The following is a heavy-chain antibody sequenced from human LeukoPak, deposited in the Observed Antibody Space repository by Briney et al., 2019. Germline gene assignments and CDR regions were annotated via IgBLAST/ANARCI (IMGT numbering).Heavy chain of an antibody. J-gene: IGHJ5*02. V-gene: IGHV4-59*08. CDR1: GGSISSYY. D-gene: IGHD3-3*01. CDR2: IYYSGST. CDR3: AGNGLFWLDP. Sequence: PSETLSLTCTVSGGSISSYYWSWIRQPPGKGLEWIGYIYYSGSTNYNPSLKRRVTISVDTSKNQFSLKLSSVTAADTAVYYCAGNGLFWLDPWGQGTLVTVSS.